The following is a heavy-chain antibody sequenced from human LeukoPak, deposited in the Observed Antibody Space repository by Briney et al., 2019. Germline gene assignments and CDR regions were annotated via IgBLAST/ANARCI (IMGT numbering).Heavy chain of an antibody. CDR2: MSSSSRYI. D-gene: IGHD4-11*01. V-gene: IGHV3-21*01. CDR3: ASWGATVTTSF. Sequence: GGSLRLSCAASGFTFSSYTMNWVRQAPGKGLEWVSSMSSSSRYIYYADSVKGRFTISRDNAKNSLYSQMNSLRAEDTAVYYCASWGATVTTSFWGQGTLVTVSS. CDR1: GFTFSSYT. J-gene: IGHJ4*02.